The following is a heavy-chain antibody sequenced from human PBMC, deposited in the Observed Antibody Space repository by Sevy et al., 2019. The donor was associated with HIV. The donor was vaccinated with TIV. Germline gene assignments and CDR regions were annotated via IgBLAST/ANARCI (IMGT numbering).Heavy chain of an antibody. CDR1: GFTFSNAW. CDR3: ATDKGGDYDFWSGYQYYFDY. V-gene: IGHV3-15*01. J-gene: IGHJ4*02. D-gene: IGHD3-3*01. Sequence: GGSLRLSCAASGFTFSNAWMSWVRQAPGKGLEWVGRIKSKTDGGTTDYAAPGKGRFTISREESKNTLYLQMNSLKTEDTAVYYCATDKGGDYDFWSGYQYYFDYWGQGTLVTVSS. CDR2: IKSKTDGGTT.